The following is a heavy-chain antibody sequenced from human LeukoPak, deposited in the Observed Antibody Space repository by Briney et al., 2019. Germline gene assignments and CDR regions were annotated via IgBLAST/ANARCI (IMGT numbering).Heavy chain of an antibody. CDR2: ISYDGSQK. V-gene: IGHV3-30-3*01. D-gene: IGHD6-13*01. CDR3: VRAYDGSWHNFDY. CDR1: GFTFRSFT. J-gene: IGHJ4*02. Sequence: GGSLRLSCAASGFTFRSFTMHWVRQAPGKGLEWVAVISYDGSQKYYADSVKGRFTISRDNSKNTLYLQMNSLKNEDTAVYYCVRAYDGSWHNFDYWGQGSLVTVSS.